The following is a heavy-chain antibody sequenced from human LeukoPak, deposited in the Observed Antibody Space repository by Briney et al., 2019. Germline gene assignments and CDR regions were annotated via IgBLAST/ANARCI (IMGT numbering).Heavy chain of an antibody. CDR3: AQGGPPHYFDY. Sequence: PSETLSLTCAVYGGSFSGYYWSWIRQPPGKGLEWIGEINHSGSTNYNPSLKSRVTISVNTSKNQFSLKLSSVTAADTAVYYCAQGGPPHYFDYWGQGTLVTVSS. CDR1: GGSFSGYY. V-gene: IGHV4-34*01. CDR2: INHSGST. D-gene: IGHD1-26*01. J-gene: IGHJ4*02.